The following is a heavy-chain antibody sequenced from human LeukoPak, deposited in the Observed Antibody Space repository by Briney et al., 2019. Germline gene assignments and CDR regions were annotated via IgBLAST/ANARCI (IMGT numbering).Heavy chain of an antibody. CDR3: ARLKYYYDSSGYRAEYFQH. V-gene: IGHV4-59*01. Sequence: PSETLSLTCTVSDDSITMYYWTWIRQPPGKGVEWIGYVDHTGSTNFNPSLNGRVSISRHTSKNQFSLKLSSVTAADTAAYYCARLKYYYDSSGYRAEYFQHWGQGTLVTVSS. CDR2: VDHTGST. D-gene: IGHD3-22*01. CDR1: DDSITMYY. J-gene: IGHJ1*01.